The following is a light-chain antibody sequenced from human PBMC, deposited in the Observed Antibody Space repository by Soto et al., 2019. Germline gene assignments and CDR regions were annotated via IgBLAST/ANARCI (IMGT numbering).Light chain of an antibody. CDR2: DAS. J-gene: IGKJ4*01. Sequence: EIVLTQSPATLSLSPGERATLSCRASQSVSSYLAWYQQKPGQAPRLLIYDASNRATGIPARFSGSGSGTDFTLTSSSLEPEDFAVYYCQQRSNWPPAFPFGGGNKVDIK. V-gene: IGKV3-11*01. CDR3: QQRSNWPPAFP. CDR1: QSVSSY.